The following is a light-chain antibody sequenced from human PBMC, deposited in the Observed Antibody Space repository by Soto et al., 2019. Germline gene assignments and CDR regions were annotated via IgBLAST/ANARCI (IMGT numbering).Light chain of an antibody. CDR3: QQSYGTPLT. CDR1: QSISNY. Sequence: DMEMTQSPSSLSAFVGDRVTITCRASQSISNYLNWYQHKPGKVPKLLIYAASSLQSGVPTRFSGSGPGTDFTLTINSLQPEDFATYYCQQSYGTPLTFGGGTKIEIK. J-gene: IGKJ4*01. V-gene: IGKV1-39*01. CDR2: AAS.